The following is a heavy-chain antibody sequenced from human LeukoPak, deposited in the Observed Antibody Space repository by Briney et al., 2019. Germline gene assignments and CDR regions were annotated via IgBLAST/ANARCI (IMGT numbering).Heavy chain of an antibody. CDR3: ARCASGQQLVYYYYGMDV. Sequence: PSETLSLTCAVYGGSFSGYYWSWIRQPPGKGLEWIGYIYYSGSTNYNPSLKSRVTISVDTSKNQFSLKLSSVTAADTAVYYCARCASGQQLVYYYYGMDVWGQGTTVTVSS. V-gene: IGHV4-59*01. CDR1: GGSFSGYY. D-gene: IGHD6-13*01. J-gene: IGHJ6*02. CDR2: IYYSGST.